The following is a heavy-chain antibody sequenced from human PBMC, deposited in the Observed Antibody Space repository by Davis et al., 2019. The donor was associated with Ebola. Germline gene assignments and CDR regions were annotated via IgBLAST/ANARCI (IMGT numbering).Heavy chain of an antibody. J-gene: IGHJ4*02. CDR3: ARASFGYNSGWYADY. CDR2: VHGGNGNT. CDR1: RYTFTSYA. Sequence: AASVKVSCKASRYTFTSYAMHWVRQAPGQRLEWMGWVHGGNGNTKYSQRFQGRVTITTDTSASTVYLDLTSLRSDDTAVFYCARASFGYNSGWYADYWGPGSLVTVSS. V-gene: IGHV1-3*01. D-gene: IGHD6-19*01.